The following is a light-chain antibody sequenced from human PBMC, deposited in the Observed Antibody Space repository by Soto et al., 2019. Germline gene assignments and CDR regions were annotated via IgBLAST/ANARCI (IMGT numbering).Light chain of an antibody. CDR1: SRDFGATNY. Sequence: QSALTQPPSASGSPGQSVTISCTGASRDFGATNYVSWYQQHPGKAPKLMIFEVTKRPSGVPDRFSGSKSGNTASLTVSGLQAEDEAHYYCTSYAGSYADVLFGGGTKLTVL. V-gene: IGLV2-8*01. J-gene: IGLJ2*01. CDR2: EVT. CDR3: TSYAGSYADVL.